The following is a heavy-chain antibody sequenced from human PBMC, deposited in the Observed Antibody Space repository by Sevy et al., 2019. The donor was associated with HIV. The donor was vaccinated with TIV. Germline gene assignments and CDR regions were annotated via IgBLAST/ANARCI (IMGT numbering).Heavy chain of an antibody. J-gene: IGHJ4*02. CDR3: ARETLDSGSYFDY. V-gene: IGHV3-33*01. D-gene: IGHD1-26*01. Sequence: GESLKISCAASGFTFSSYGMHWVRQAPGKGLEWVAVIWYDGSNKYYADSVKGRFTISRDNSKNTLYLQMNSLRAEDTAVYYCARETLDSGSYFDYWGQGTLVTVSS. CDR1: GFTFSSYG. CDR2: IWYDGSNK.